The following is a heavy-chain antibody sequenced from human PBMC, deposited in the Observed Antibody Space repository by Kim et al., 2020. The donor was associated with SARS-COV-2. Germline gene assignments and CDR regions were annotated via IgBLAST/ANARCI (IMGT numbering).Heavy chain of an antibody. CDR3: ARAAITMIVVVNAFDI. CDR1: GGFISSGGYY. CDR2: IYYSGST. Sequence: SETLSLICTVSGGFISSGGYYWSWIRQHPGKGLEWIGYIYYSGSTYYNPSLKSRVTISVDTSKNQFSLKLSSVTAADTAVYYCARAAITMIVVVNAFDIWGQGTMVTVSS. V-gene: IGHV4-31*03. J-gene: IGHJ3*02. D-gene: IGHD3-22*01.